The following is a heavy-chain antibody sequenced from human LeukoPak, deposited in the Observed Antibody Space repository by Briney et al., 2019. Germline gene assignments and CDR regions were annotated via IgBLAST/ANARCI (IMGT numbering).Heavy chain of an antibody. D-gene: IGHD2/OR15-2a*01. CDR1: GFTFSSYT. CDR2: ISSSSSFI. J-gene: IGHJ4*02. Sequence: GGSLRLSCAASGFTFSSYTMNWVRQAPGKGLEWVSSISSSSSFIYYADSVKGRFTISRDNAKNSLSLQMDTLRAEDTAVYYCARDVRVDFWGQGTLVTVSS. CDR3: ARDVRVDF. V-gene: IGHV3-21*01.